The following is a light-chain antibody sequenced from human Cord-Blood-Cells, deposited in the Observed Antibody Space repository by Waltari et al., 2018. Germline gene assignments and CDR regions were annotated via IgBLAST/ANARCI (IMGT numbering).Light chain of an antibody. J-gene: IGLJ3*02. CDR3: LLPYSGARFWV. CDR1: TGAVTSGHY. Sequence: QAVVTQEPSLTVSPGGTITLTCGSSTGAVTSGHYPYWFQQKPGQAPRTLIYDTSNKHSWTPARFSGSRLGGKAALTLSGAQPEDEAEYYCLLPYSGARFWVFGGGTKLTVL. V-gene: IGLV7-46*01. CDR2: DTS.